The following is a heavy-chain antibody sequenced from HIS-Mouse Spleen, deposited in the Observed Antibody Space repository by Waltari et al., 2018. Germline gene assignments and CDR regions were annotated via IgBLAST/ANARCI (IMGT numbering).Heavy chain of an antibody. Sequence: EVQLVESGGGLVKPGGSLRLSCAASGFTFSSYSSHWVRQAPGKGLEWVSSISSSSSYIYYADSVKGRFTISRDNAKNSLYLQMNSLRAEDTAVYYCARGSWNWFDPWGQGTLVTVSS. J-gene: IGHJ5*02. CDR1: GFTFSSYS. V-gene: IGHV3-21*01. CDR2: ISSSSSYI. CDR3: ARGSWNWFDP. D-gene: IGHD2-15*01.